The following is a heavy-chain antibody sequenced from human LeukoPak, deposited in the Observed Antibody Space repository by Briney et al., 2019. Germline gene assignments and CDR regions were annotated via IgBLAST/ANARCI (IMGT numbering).Heavy chain of an antibody. CDR2: IKQDGSEK. CDR1: GFTFSSYS. V-gene: IGHV3-7*03. Sequence: PGGSLRLSCAASGFTFSSYSMNWVRQAPGKGLEWVANIKQDGSEKYYVDSVRGRFTISRDNAKNSLSLQMNSLRAEDTAVYYCASNYGGWGQGTLVTVSS. J-gene: IGHJ4*02. D-gene: IGHD4-11*01. CDR3: ASNYGG.